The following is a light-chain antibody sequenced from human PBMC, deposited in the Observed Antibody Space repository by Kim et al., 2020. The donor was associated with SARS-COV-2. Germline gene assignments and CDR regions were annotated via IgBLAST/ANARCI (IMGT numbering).Light chain of an antibody. CDR3: SALDSSLTHVV. J-gene: IGLJ2*01. Sequence: SPTATLTYTGNSNIVANQGAAWLQQHQGHPPKLLSYMNNNRPSGISERFSASRSGNTASLTITGLQPEDEADYYCSALDSSLTHVVFGGGTQLTVL. V-gene: IGLV10-54*02. CDR1: SNIVANQG. CDR2: MNN.